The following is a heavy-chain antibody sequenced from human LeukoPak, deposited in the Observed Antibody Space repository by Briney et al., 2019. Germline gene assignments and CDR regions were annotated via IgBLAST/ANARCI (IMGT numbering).Heavy chain of an antibody. CDR3: ARAAIASSSWYSSWDFDY. D-gene: IGHD6-13*01. V-gene: IGHV4-59*07. J-gene: IGHJ4*02. CDR2: IYYSGST. CDR1: GGSISSYY. Sequence: SDTLSLICTVSGGSISSYYWIWIRPPPGKGLEGMRCIYYSGSTNYNPPLKSRVTISVDTSKNQSSLKLSSVSAADTAVYYCARAAIASSSWYSSWDFDYWGQGTLVTVSS.